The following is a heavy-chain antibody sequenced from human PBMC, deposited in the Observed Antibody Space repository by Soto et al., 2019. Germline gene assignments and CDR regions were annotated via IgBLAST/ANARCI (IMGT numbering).Heavy chain of an antibody. CDR2: IYYSGST. D-gene: IGHD7-27*01. Sequence: NPSETLSLTCTVSGGSISSYYWSWIRQPPGKGLEWIGYIYYSGSTNYNPSLKSRVTISVDTSKNQFSLKLSPVTAADTAVYYCARDPGPHLTDRYYYYGMDVWGQGTTVTVSS. J-gene: IGHJ6*02. V-gene: IGHV4-59*01. CDR1: GGSISSYY. CDR3: ARDPGPHLTDRYYYYGMDV.